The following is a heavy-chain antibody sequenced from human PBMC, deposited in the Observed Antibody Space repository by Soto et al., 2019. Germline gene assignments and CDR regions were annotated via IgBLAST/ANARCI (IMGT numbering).Heavy chain of an antibody. CDR1: GYTFTSYG. D-gene: IGHD3-22*01. V-gene: IGHV1-18*04. CDR3: ARDSYYYDSSCYPYFDY. J-gene: IGHJ4*02. CDR2: ISAYNGNT. Sequence: ASVKVSCKASGYTFTSYGISWVRQAPGQGLEWMGWISAYNGNTNYAQKLQGRVTMTTDTSTSTAYMELRSLRSDDTAVYYCARDSYYYDSSCYPYFDYWGQGTLVTVSS.